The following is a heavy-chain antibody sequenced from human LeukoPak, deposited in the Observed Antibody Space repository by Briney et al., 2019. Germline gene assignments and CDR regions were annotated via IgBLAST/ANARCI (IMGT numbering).Heavy chain of an antibody. V-gene: IGHV4-39*01. CDR1: GGSISGSSYY. CDR3: ARQVLIVVVTPWYFDL. J-gene: IGHJ2*01. D-gene: IGHD3-22*01. Sequence: SETLSLTCTISGGSISGSSYYWGWIRQPPGKGLEWIGSIYYSGSTYYNPSLKSRVTISVDTSKNQFSLKLSSVTAADTAVYYCARQVLIVVVTPWYFDLWGRGTLVTVSS. CDR2: IYYSGST.